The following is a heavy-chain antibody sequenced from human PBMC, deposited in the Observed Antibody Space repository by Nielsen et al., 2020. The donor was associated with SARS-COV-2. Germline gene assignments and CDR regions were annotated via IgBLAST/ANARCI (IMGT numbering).Heavy chain of an antibody. CDR3: ARRGIAVAAIYHYYGMDV. CDR2: IIPILGIA. V-gene: IGHV1-69*02. Sequence: WVRQAPGQGLEWMGRIIPILGIANYAQKFQGRVTITADKSTSTAYMELSSLRSEDTAVYYCARRGIAVAAIYHYYGMDVWGQGTTVTVSS. D-gene: IGHD6-19*01. J-gene: IGHJ6*02.